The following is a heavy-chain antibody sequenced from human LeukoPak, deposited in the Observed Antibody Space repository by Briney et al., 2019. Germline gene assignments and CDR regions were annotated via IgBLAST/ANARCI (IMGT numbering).Heavy chain of an antibody. J-gene: IGHJ4*02. Sequence: SWIRQPPGKGLEWVANIKQDGSEKYYVDSVKGRFTISRDNAKNSLYLQMNSLRAEDTAVYYCAREGSSGWRGSYFDYWGQGTLVTVSS. CDR2: IKQDGSEK. D-gene: IGHD6-19*01. V-gene: IGHV3-7*01. CDR3: AREGSSGWRGSYFDY.